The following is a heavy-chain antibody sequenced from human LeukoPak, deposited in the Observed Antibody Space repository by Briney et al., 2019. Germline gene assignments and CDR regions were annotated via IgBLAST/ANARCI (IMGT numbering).Heavy chain of an antibody. D-gene: IGHD6-19*01. CDR2: IWYDGSNK. J-gene: IGHJ4*02. CDR1: GFTFSSYG. CDR3: ARETLIAVAGTVFDY. V-gene: IGHV3-33*01. Sequence: GRSLRLSCAASGFTFSSYGMHWVRQAPGKGLEWVAVIWYDGSNKYYADSVKGRFTISRDNSKNTLYLQMNSLRAEDTAVYYCARETLIAVAGTVFDYWGQGTLVTVSS.